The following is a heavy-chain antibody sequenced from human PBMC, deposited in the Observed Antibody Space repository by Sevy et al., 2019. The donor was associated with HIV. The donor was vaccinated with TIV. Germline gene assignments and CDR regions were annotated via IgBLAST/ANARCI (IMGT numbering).Heavy chain of an antibody. Sequence: GGSLRLSCGASGFTFSTYWMSWVRQAPGKGLEWVANINQDGSQKYYVDSGKGRLTISKDNAKNSLYLQMSSLRAEDTAVYYCAREFDGGPDYWGQGTLVTVSS. CDR2: INQDGSQK. CDR3: AREFDGGPDY. D-gene: IGHD3-9*01. CDR1: GFTFSTYW. J-gene: IGHJ4*02. V-gene: IGHV3-7*01.